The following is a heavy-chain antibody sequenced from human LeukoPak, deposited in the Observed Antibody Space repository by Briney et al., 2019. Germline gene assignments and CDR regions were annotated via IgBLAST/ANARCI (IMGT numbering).Heavy chain of an antibody. J-gene: IGHJ4*02. CDR3: VRTDCSGGSCYPNFDY. CDR1: GFTLSNYA. D-gene: IGHD2-15*01. CDR2: ISYDGTNK. Sequence: PGGSLRLSCAASGFTLSNYAMHWVRQAPGKGLEWVAVISYDGTNKYYADSVKGRFTISRDNSKNTLYLQMNSLRAEDTAVFYCVRTDCSGGSCYPNFDYWGQGTLVTVSS. V-gene: IGHV3-30*01.